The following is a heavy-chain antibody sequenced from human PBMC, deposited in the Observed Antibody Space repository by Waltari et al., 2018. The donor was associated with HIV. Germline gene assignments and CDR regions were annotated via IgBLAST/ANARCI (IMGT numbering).Heavy chain of an antibody. CDR2: INHSGST. Sequence: QVQLQQWGAGLLKPSETLSLTCAVYGGSFSGYYWSWIRQPPGKGLEWIGEINHSGSTNYNPSLKSRFTISVDTSKNQFSLKLSSVTAADTAVYYCARAFIVVVVAATHGSWFDPWGQGTLVTVSS. CDR1: GGSFSGYY. CDR3: ARAFIVVVVAATHGSWFDP. V-gene: IGHV4-34*01. J-gene: IGHJ5*02. D-gene: IGHD2-15*01.